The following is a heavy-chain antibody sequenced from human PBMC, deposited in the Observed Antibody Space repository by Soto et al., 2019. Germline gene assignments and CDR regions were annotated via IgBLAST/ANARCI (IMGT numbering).Heavy chain of an antibody. CDR2: INTEGSST. V-gene: IGHV3-74*01. CDR1: GFTFSSYW. CDR3: ARGLIAAAGYYNYGMDV. J-gene: IGHJ6*02. D-gene: IGHD6-13*01. Sequence: PGGSLRLSCAASGFTFSSYWMHWVRQAPGKGLVWVSRINTEGSSTSYADSVKGRFTISRDNAKNTLYLQMNSLRAEDTAVYYCARGLIAAAGYYNYGMDVWGQGTTVTVYS.